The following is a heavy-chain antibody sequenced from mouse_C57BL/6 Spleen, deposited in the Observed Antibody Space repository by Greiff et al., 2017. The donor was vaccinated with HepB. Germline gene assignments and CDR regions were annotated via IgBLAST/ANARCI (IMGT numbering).Heavy chain of an antibody. CDR2: FYPGSGSI. D-gene: IGHD2-4*01. J-gene: IGHJ3*01. CDR1: GYTFTEYT. Sequence: VQVVESGAELVKPGASVKLSCKASGYTFTEYTIHWVKQRSGQGLEWIGWFYPGSGSIKYNEKFKDKATLTADKSSSTVYMELSRLTSEDSAVYFCARHEERDYRFAYWGQGTLVTVSA. CDR3: ARHEERDYRFAY. V-gene: IGHV1-62-2*01.